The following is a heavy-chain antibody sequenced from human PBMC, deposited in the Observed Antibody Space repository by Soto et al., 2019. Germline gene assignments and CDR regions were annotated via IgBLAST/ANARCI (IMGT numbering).Heavy chain of an antibody. Sequence: QVQLVQSGDEVKKPGASVKVSCKASGYTFTNYGISWVRQAPGQGLEWMGGIGPNNVNTKYPQKLQGRVTMTTDTSTRTSYMELRSLRSDDTAVYFCARDGDRCTSTRCSPWPDTHFDLWGRGTLVTVSS. D-gene: IGHD2-2*01. CDR1: GYTFTNYG. J-gene: IGHJ2*01. V-gene: IGHV1-18*01. CDR2: IGPNNVNT. CDR3: ARDGDRCTSTRCSPWPDTHFDL.